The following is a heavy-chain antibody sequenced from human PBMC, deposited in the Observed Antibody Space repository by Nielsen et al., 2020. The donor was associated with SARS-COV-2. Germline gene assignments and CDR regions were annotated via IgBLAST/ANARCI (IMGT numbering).Heavy chain of an antibody. D-gene: IGHD6-13*01. J-gene: IGHJ4*02. CDR1: GFTFSSYA. Sequence: GESLKISCAASGFTFSSYAMSWVRQAPGKGLEWVSAISGSGGSTYYADSVKGRFTISRDNSKSSLYLEMYSLRAEDTAVYFCAKTPGSSSWSDLLFDYWGQGILVTVSS. CDR3: AKTPGSSSWSDLLFDY. CDR2: ISGSGGST. V-gene: IGHV3-23*01.